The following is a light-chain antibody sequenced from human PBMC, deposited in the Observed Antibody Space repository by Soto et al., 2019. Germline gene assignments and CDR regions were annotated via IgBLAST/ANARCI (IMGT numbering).Light chain of an antibody. V-gene: IGKV3-20*01. CDR1: QSVGGNS. CDR2: GAS. CDR3: QQFGRPPFA. J-gene: IGKJ3*01. Sequence: EIVLTQSPGTLSLSPGERATLSCRATQSVGGNSLAWYQHKPGQTPRLLIFGASERAAGIPDSFSGSGSGADLTLTISRLEPEDFAVSYCQQFGRPPFAFGPGTIVDVK.